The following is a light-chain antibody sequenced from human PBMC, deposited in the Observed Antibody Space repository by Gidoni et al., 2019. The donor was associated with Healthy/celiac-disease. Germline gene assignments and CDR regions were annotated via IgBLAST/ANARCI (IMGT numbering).Light chain of an antibody. J-gene: IGLJ2*01. V-gene: IGLV4-69*01. CDR1: SGHSSYA. CDR2: LNSDGSH. CDR3: QTWGTGIEV. Sequence: QLVLTQSPSASASLGAPVKLTCTLSSGHSSYAIAWHQQQPEKGPRYLMKLNSDGSHSKGDGIPDRFSGSSSGAERYLTISSLQSEDEADYYCQTWGTGIEVFGGGTKLXV.